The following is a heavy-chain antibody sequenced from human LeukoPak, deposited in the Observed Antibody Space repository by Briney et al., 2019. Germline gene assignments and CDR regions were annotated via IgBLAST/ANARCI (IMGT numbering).Heavy chain of an antibody. CDR2: ISGLSTHI. CDR1: GFTFSDYD. CDR3: GRAFPTLRTSSAGDL. J-gene: IGHJ4*02. D-gene: IGHD3-16*01. Sequence: GGSLRLSCSASGFTFSDYDMNWVRQAPGKGLGWVSSISGLSTHIYYGDSVKGRFSISRDNAKNSVYLQMNSLGVEDTAIYYCGRAFPTLRTSSAGDLWGQGILVTVSS. V-gene: IGHV3-69-1*02.